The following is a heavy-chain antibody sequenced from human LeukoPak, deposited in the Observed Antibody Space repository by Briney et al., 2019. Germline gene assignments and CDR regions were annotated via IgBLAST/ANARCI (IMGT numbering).Heavy chain of an antibody. CDR2: IFPGDSNT. CDR3: ARVRNTWFDP. J-gene: IGHJ5*02. V-gene: IGHV5-51*01. Sequence: GESLKISCKGSGYSFANYWIAWVRQMPGKGLEWMGIIFPGDSNTKYSPSFQCQVTISADNSVSSAYLQWSSLKASDTGMYYCARVRNTWFDPWGQGTLVTVSS. CDR1: GYSFANYW.